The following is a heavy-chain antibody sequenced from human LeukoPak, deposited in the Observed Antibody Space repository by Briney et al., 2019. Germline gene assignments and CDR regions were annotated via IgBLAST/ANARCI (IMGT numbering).Heavy chain of an antibody. J-gene: IGHJ4*02. CDR1: GFTFSDYY. CDR3: ARDWDSRFLEWLSWFDY. D-gene: IGHD3-3*01. CDR2: ISSSGSTI. V-gene: IGHV3-11*01. Sequence: GGSLRLSCAASGFTFSDYYMSWIRQAPGKGLEWVSYISSSGSTIYYADSVKGRFTISRDNAKNSLYLQMNSLRAEDAAVYYCARDWDSRFLEWLSWFDYWGQGTLVTVSS.